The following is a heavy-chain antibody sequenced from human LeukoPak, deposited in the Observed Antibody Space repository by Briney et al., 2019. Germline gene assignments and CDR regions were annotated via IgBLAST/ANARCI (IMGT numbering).Heavy chain of an antibody. CDR2: INHSGST. V-gene: IGHV4-34*01. CDR1: GGSFSGYY. CDR3: ARTGDYGHFDY. J-gene: IGHJ4*02. D-gene: IGHD4/OR15-4a*01. Sequence: SETLSLTCAVYGGSFSGYYWSWIRQPPGKGLEWIGEINHSGSTNYNPSLKSRVTISVDTSKNQFSLKLSSVTAADTAVYYCARTGDYGHFDYWGQGTLVTVSS.